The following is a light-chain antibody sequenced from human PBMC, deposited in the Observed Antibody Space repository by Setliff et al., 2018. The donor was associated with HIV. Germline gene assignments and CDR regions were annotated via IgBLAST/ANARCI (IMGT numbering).Light chain of an antibody. CDR3: QSYDSSLNGYV. Sequence: QSALTQPPSVSGAPGQRVTISCSGSGSNVGAHYDVHWYQQLPGTAPKLLIYHNSNRPSGVPDRFSGSKSGSSASLAIAGLQPEDEADYYCQSYDSSLNGYVFGTGTKVTVL. J-gene: IGLJ1*01. CDR1: GSNVGAHYD. V-gene: IGLV1-40*01. CDR2: HNS.